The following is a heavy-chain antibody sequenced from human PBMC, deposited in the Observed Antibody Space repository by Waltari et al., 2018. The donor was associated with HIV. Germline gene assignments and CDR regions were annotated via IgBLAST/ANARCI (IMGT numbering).Heavy chain of an antibody. CDR2: ILYDGNNK. V-gene: IGHV3-30*02. Sequence: QVQLLESGGGVVQPGGSLRLSCAASGFTFSSYPMHWVRQVPGKGLEWVALILYDGNNKYHGDSVRGRFTISRDNSKNTLYLQMDLLRTEDTSIYYCAKDKRTFGDLYWFFDLWGRGTLVTVSS. CDR1: GFTFSSYP. D-gene: IGHD4-17*01. J-gene: IGHJ2*01. CDR3: AKDKRTFGDLYWFFDL.